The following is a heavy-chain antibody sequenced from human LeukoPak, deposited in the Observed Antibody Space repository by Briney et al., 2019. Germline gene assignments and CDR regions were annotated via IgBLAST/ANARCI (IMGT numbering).Heavy chain of an antibody. J-gene: IGHJ4*02. Sequence: PGGSLRLSCAASGFSFNSHNMNWVRQAPGKGLEWVSFIYTSSHYIYYADSVKGRFTITRDNAKNSLYLQMSSLRAEDTAVYYCARNLGGCTSTSCYSDFDIWGQGNLVAVSP. CDR3: ARNLGGCTSTSCYSDFDI. CDR1: GFSFNSHN. V-gene: IGHV3-21*01. CDR2: IYTSSHYI. D-gene: IGHD2-2*01.